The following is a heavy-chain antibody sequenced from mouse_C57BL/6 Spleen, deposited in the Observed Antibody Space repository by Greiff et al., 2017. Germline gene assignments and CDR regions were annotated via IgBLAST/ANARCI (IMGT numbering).Heavy chain of an antibody. CDR1: GYTFTSYW. CDR3: ARRSNYDAMDY. V-gene: IGHV1-55*01. CDR2: IYPGSGST. Sequence: QVQLQQSGAELVKPGASVKMSCKASGYTFTSYWITWVKQRPGQGLEWIGDIYPGSGSTNYNEKFKSKATLTVDTSSSTAYMQLSSLTSEDSAVYYCARRSNYDAMDYWGQGTSVTVSS. D-gene: IGHD2-5*01. J-gene: IGHJ4*01.